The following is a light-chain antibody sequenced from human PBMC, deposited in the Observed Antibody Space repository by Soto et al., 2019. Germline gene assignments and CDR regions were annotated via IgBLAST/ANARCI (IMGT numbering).Light chain of an antibody. CDR1: QDIDNN. J-gene: IGKJ2*01. Sequence: DIQMTQSPSSLSASVGDRVTITCQASQDIDNNLNWYQQRSGKAPKVLIYDASNLKGGVPSRFSGSGSGTDFTFTISSLQPEDIATYYCQQYDDFPYTFGHGTKLPI. V-gene: IGKV1-33*01. CDR3: QQYDDFPYT. CDR2: DAS.